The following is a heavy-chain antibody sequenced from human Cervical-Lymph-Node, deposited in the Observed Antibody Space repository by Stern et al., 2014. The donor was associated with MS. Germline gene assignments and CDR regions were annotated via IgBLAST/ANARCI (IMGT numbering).Heavy chain of an antibody. D-gene: IGHD3-10*01. CDR2: ISYDGSRA. V-gene: IGHV3-30-3*01. J-gene: IGHJ6*02. Sequence: QLGESGGGVVQPGKSLRLSCAATGFNFRSYAMQWVRQAPGKGLGGVAVISYDGSRAYYADSVTDDLTISRDKSKKTLFLQMNSLRPEDTADYYCARDLLWFGEFDWGAMDVWGHGTTVTVSS. CDR3: ARDLLWFGEFDWGAMDV. CDR1: GFNFRSYA.